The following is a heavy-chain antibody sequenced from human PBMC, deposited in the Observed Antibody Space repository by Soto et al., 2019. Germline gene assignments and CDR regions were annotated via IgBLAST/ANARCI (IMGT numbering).Heavy chain of an antibody. V-gene: IGHV1-69*04. CDR3: ARDSQRSGGSLHWYFAL. CDR1: GGTFSSYT. J-gene: IGHJ2*01. Sequence: ASVKVSCKASGGTFSSYTISWVRQAPGQGLEWMGRIIPILGIANYAQKFQGRVTITADKSTSTAYMELSSLRSEDTSVYYFARDSQRSGGSLHWYFALWGRGTLVTVSS. CDR2: IIPILGIA. D-gene: IGHD2-15*01.